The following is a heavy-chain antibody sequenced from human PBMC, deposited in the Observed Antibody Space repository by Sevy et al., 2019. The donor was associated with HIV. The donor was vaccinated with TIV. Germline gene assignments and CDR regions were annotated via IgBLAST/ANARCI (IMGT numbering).Heavy chain of an antibody. CDR2: ISYDGSNK. CDR1: GFTFSSYG. D-gene: IGHD3-10*01. CDR3: VKTGSYGSGSYYGFDY. V-gene: IGHV3-30*18. Sequence: GGSLRLSCAASGFTFSSYGMHWVRQAPGKGLEWVAVISYDGSNKYYADSVKGRFTISRDNSKNTLYLQMNSLRAEDTAVYYCVKTGSYGSGSYYGFDYWRQGTLVTVSS. J-gene: IGHJ4*02.